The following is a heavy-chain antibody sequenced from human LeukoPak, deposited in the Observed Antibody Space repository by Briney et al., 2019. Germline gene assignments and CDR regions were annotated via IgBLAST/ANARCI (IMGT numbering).Heavy chain of an antibody. D-gene: IGHD2-2*02. CDR2: ISSSGSTI. CDR3: ARGDCSSTSCYMWEVSV. CDR1: GFTFSSYE. Sequence: PGGSLRLSCAASGFTFSSYEMNWVRQAPGKGLEWVSYISSSGSTIYYADSVKGRFTISRDNAKNSLYLQMNSLRAEDTAVYYCARGDCSSTSCYMWEVSVWGQGTLVTVSS. J-gene: IGHJ4*02. V-gene: IGHV3-48*03.